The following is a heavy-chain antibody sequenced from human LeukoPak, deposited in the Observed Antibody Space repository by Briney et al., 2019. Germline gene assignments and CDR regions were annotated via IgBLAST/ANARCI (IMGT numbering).Heavy chain of an antibody. Sequence: GGSLRLSCAASGFTFSSYSMNWVRQAPGKGLEWVSSISSSSYIYYADSVKGRFTISRDNAKNSLYLQMNSLRAEDTAVYYCATSIAAAVSILGYWGQGTLVTVSS. CDR3: ATSIAAAVSILGY. J-gene: IGHJ4*02. CDR2: ISSSSYI. D-gene: IGHD6-13*01. V-gene: IGHV3-21*01. CDR1: GFTFSSYS.